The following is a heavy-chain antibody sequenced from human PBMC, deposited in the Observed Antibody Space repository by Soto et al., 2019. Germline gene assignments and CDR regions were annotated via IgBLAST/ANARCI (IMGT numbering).Heavy chain of an antibody. CDR1: GYTFTSYY. Sequence: GASVKVSCKASGYTFTSYYMHWVRQAPGQGLEWMGIINPSGGSTSYAQKFQGRVTMTRDTSTSTVYTELSSLRSEDTAVYYCAREQGSIDFPSGFDPWGQGTLVTSPQ. D-gene: IGHD2-21*01. V-gene: IGHV1-46*03. J-gene: IGHJ5*02. CDR2: INPSGGST. CDR3: AREQGSIDFPSGFDP.